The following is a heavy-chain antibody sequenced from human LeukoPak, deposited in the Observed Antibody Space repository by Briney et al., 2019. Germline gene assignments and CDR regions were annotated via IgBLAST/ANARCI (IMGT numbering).Heavy chain of an antibody. CDR1: VYTFTGYY. V-gene: IGHV1-46*01. J-gene: IGHJ4*02. D-gene: IGHD6-6*01. CDR3: ARSRESIAARQGFDY. CDR2: INPSGGST. Sequence: ASVKVSCKASVYTFTGYYIHCVRQAPGQGLEWMGIINPSGGSTSYAQKFQSRVTMTRDISTSTVYMELSSLRSEDTAVYYCARSRESIAARQGFDYRGQGTLGTVSS.